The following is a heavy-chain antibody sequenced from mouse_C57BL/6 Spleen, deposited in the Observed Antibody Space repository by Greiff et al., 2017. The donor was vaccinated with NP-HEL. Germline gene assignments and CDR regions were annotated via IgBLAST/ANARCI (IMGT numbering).Heavy chain of an antibody. CDR1: GFTFSSYT. CDR3: ARGGYYDPPWFAY. D-gene: IGHD2-4*01. Sequence: EVQGVESGGGLVKPGGSLKLSCAASGFTFSSYTMSWVRQTPEKRLEWVATISGGGGNTYYPDSVKGRFTISRDNAKNTLYLQMSSLRSADTALYYCARGGYYDPPWFAYWGQGTLVTVSA. CDR2: ISGGGGNT. J-gene: IGHJ3*01. V-gene: IGHV5-9*01.